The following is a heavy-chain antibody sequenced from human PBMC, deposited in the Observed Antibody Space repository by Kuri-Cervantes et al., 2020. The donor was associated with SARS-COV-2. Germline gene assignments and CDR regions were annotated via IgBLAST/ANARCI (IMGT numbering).Heavy chain of an antibody. CDR1: GGSISSSSYY. J-gene: IGHJ3*02. CDR2: IYYSGST. CDR3: ARDPAGGGAFDI. V-gene: IGHV4-39*02. D-gene: IGHD6-13*01. Sequence: GSLRLSCTVSGGSISSSSYYWGWIRQPPGKGLEWIGSIYYSGSTYYNPSLKSRVTISVDTSKNQFSLKLSSVTAADTAVYYCARDPAGGGAFDIWGQGTMVTVSS.